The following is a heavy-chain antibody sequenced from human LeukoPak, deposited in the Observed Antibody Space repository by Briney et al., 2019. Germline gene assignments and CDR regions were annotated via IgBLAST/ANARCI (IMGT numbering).Heavy chain of an antibody. CDR2: INHSGNT. J-gene: IGHJ4*02. V-gene: IGHV4-34*01. D-gene: IGHD5-12*01. CDR1: GGFFSDYY. Sequence: SETLSLTCAVYGGFFSDYYWSWIRQSPGKGLVWIGEINHSGNTNYNPSLKSRVTISIDTSKNQLSLRLISVTAADTALYYCARGGRGWIRSPDFWGQGTLVTVSS. CDR3: ARGGRGWIRSPDF.